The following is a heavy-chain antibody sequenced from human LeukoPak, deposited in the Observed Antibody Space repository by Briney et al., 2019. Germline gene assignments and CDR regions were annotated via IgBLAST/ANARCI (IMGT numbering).Heavy chain of an antibody. J-gene: IGHJ6*03. D-gene: IGHD4-23*01. CDR1: GFTVSSNY. V-gene: IGHV3-53*01. CDR3: ARETGGNSGYYYYYMDV. CDR2: IYSGGST. Sequence: PGGSLRLSCAASGFTVSSNYMSWVRQAPGEGLEWVSVIYSGGSTYYADSVKGRFTISRDNSKNTLYLQMNSLRAEDTAVYYCARETGGNSGYYYYYMDVWGKGTTVTVSS.